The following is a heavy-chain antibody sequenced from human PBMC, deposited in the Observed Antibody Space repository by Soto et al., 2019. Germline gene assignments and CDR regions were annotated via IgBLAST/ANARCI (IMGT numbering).Heavy chain of an antibody. CDR2: IYYTGST. D-gene: IGHD1-1*01. Sequence: SETLSLTCTVSGGSISSSTYSWGWIRQPPGKGLEWIGNIYYTGSTYYNPSLKSRVTISVDTSKNQFSLKLSSVNAADTAVYYCARDGGGYSSDYWGQGTLVTVSS. J-gene: IGHJ4*02. CDR1: GGSISSSTYS. CDR3: ARDGGGYSSDY. V-gene: IGHV4-39*02.